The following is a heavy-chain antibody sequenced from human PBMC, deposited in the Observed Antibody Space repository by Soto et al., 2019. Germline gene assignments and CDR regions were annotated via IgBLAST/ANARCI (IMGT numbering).Heavy chain of an antibody. CDR3: AKAASGYDLGGY. CDR2: ISYDGSNK. Sequence: QVQLVESGGGVVQPGRSLRLSCAASGFTFSSYGMHWVRQAPGKGLEWVAVISYDGSNKYYADSVKGRFTISRDNSKNTLYLQMNSLRAEDTAVYYCAKAASGYDLGGYWGQGTLVTVSS. J-gene: IGHJ4*02. V-gene: IGHV3-30*18. CDR1: GFTFSSYG. D-gene: IGHD5-12*01.